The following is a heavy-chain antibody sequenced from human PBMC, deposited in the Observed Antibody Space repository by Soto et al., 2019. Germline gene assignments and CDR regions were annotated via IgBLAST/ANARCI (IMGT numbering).Heavy chain of an antibody. CDR1: GFNFRSYG. J-gene: IGHJ4*02. Sequence: PGGSLRLSCEASGFNFRSYGIHWVRQAPGKGLEWVAIIWNDGSNEYYADSVKGRFTISRDNSKNTVYLQVSKLRAEDTAVYYCASDQTDSGGYYDSWGQGTLVTVS. CDR2: IWNDGSNE. CDR3: ASDQTDSGGYYDS. V-gene: IGHV3-33*01. D-gene: IGHD3-22*01.